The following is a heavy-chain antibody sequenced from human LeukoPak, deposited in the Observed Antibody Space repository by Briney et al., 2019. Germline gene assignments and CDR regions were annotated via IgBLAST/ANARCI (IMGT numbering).Heavy chain of an antibody. CDR2: ISGSGGST. D-gene: IGHD3-3*01. J-gene: IGHJ4*02. V-gene: IGHV3-23*01. CDR3: AKVNYFDFWSGYSEL. Sequence: GGSLRLSCAASGFTFSSYAMSWVRQAPGKGLEWVSAISGSGGSTYYADSVKGRFTISRDNSKNTLSLQMNSLRAEDTAVYYCAKVNYFDFWSGYSELWGQGTLVTVSS. CDR1: GFTFSSYA.